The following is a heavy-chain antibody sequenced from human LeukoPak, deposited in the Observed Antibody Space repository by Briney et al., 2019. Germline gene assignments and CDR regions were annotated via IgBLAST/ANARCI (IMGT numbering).Heavy chain of an antibody. CDR2: IYTSGST. V-gene: IGHV4-4*07. CDR1: GDSISSYY. J-gene: IGHJ4*02. CDR3: AKSGIYPLYYFDS. D-gene: IGHD1-26*01. Sequence: SETLSLTCTVSGDSISSYYWGWIRQPAGKGLEWIGRIYTSGSTNYNPSLKSRVTISVDTSKNQFSLKLSSVTAADTAVYYCAKSGIYPLYYFDSWGQGTLVTVSS.